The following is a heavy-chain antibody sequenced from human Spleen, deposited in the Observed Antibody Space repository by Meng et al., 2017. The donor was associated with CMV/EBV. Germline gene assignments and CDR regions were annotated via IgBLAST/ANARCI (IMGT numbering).Heavy chain of an antibody. Sequence: ASVKVSCKASGYTFSAYYMHWVRQAPGQGLEWMGCINPNSGATKYAQNFQGRVTMTRDTSVSAAYMELSRLRADDTAVYYCARIYDIVHDPFDIWGQGTMVTVSS. J-gene: IGHJ3*02. CDR2: INPNSGAT. V-gene: IGHV1-2*02. CDR1: GYTFSAYY. D-gene: IGHD5-12*01. CDR3: ARIYDIVHDPFDI.